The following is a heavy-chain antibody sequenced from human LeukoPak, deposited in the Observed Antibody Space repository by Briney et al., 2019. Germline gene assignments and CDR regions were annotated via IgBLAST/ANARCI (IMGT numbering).Heavy chain of an antibody. CDR1: GGSISSYY. CDR2: IYYSGST. CDR3: ARVGERHYYGSGIRWFDP. J-gene: IGHJ5*02. V-gene: IGHV4-59*12. D-gene: IGHD3-10*01. Sequence: SETLSLTCTVSGGSISSYYWSWIRQPPGKGLEWIGYIYYSGSTNYNPSLKSRVTISVDTSMHQFSLKLSSVTAADTAVYYCARVGERHYYGSGIRWFDPWGQGTLVTVSS.